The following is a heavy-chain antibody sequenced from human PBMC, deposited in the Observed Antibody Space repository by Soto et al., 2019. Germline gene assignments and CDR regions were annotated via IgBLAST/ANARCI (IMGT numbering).Heavy chain of an antibody. Sequence: QVQVVESGGGVVQPGRSLRLSCAASGFTFSSYGMHWVRQAPGKGLEWVAIISWDGNNKHYADSVRGRFTISRDTSKNTLFLQMNSLRAEDTAVYYCAKGGSSSARYFDRWGQGTLVTVSS. CDR3: AKGGSSSARYFDR. CDR1: GFTFSSYG. V-gene: IGHV3-30*18. J-gene: IGHJ5*02. D-gene: IGHD6-6*01. CDR2: ISWDGNNK.